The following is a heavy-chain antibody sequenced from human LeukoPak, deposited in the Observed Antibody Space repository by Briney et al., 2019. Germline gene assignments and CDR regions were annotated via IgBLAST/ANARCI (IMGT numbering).Heavy chain of an antibody. J-gene: IGHJ4*02. Sequence: ASVKVSCKVSGDTLSELTMHWVRQAPGKGLEWMGGFDPGAGEILYAQQFQGRVTMTEDTSTDTAYMELTSLRSEDSGVYFCAAGGIYSLVDYWGQGTLVTVSS. CDR1: GDTLSELT. CDR3: AAGGIYSLVDY. V-gene: IGHV1-24*01. D-gene: IGHD3-10*01. CDR2: FDPGAGEI.